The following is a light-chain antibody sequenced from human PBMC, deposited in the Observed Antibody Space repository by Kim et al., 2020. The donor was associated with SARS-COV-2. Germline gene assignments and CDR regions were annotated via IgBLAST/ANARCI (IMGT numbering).Light chain of an antibody. CDR2: DTT. CDR3: LVSYANVGV. CDR1: TGAVSFGHY. Sequence: QAVVTQEPSLTVSPGGTVTLTCGSSTGAVSFGHYPYWLQQKPGQAPRTLIYDTTKKHSLTPARFSGSILGDKAALTLSGALPEDEADYYCLVSYANVGVFGGGTKLTVL. V-gene: IGLV7-46*01. J-gene: IGLJ3*02.